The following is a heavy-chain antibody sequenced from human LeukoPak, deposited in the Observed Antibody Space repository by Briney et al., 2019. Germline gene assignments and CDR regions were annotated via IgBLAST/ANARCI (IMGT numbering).Heavy chain of an antibody. CDR1: SFIFNNYG. CDR2: ISVYNDNT. D-gene: IGHD2-15*01. Sequence: ASVKVSCKASSFIFNNYGISWVRQAPGQGLEWMGWISVYNDNTKYSQNLQGRVTLTTDKSTNTAYMVLRSLRSDDTAIYYCARAVSGGSSFFYMDVWGKGTTVTISS. V-gene: IGHV1-18*01. J-gene: IGHJ6*03. CDR3: ARAVSGGSSFFYMDV.